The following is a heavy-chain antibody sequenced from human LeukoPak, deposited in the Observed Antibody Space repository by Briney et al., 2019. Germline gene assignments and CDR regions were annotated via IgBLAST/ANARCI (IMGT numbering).Heavy chain of an antibody. CDR3: ARDLLPEDFDY. D-gene: IGHD1-14*01. Sequence: ASVKVSSKASGYTFTSYYMHWVRQAPGQGLEWMGIINPSGGSTSYAQKFQGRVTMTRDTSTSTVYMELSSLRSEDTAVYYCARDLLPEDFDYWGQGTLVTVSS. V-gene: IGHV1-46*01. CDR1: GYTFTSYY. CDR2: INPSGGST. J-gene: IGHJ4*02.